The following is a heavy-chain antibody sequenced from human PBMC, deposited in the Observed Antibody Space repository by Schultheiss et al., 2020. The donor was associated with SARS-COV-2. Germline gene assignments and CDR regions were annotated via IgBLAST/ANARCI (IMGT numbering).Heavy chain of an antibody. V-gene: IGHV3-21*01. D-gene: IGHD2-15*01. Sequence: GGSLRLSCAASGFALSAYTMNWVRQAPGKGLEWVSFISSSSKYIYYADSVKGRFTVSRDNANNSLYLQMHSLRAEDTAVYYCVRDRSWWTPYNCFDLWGRGTLVTVSS. CDR3: VRDRSWWTPYNCFDL. CDR2: ISSSSKYI. J-gene: IGHJ5*02. CDR1: GFALSAYT.